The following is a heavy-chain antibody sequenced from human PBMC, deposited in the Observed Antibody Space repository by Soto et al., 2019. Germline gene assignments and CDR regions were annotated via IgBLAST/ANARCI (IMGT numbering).Heavy chain of an antibody. V-gene: IGHV3-23*01. CDR1: GFPLSTYG. Sequence: EVQLLESRGGLVQPGGSLRLSCAASGFPLSTYGMTWVRQAPGKGLEWVSAITGTGGNTYYVDSVKGRFTSSRDNSKNMLYLQVNSLRVEDTAVYYCARIRGYWYGLDVWGQGTTVTVSS. J-gene: IGHJ6*02. CDR2: ITGTGGNT. CDR3: ARIRGYWYGLDV.